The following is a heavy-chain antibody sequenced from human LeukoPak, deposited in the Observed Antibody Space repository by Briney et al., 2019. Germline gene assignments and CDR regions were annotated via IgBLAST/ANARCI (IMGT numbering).Heavy chain of an antibody. D-gene: IGHD6-6*01. CDR2: ISWNSGSI. CDR3: AKDIGSSSGPAGAFDY. CDR1: GFTFDDYA. J-gene: IGHJ4*02. V-gene: IGHV3-9*01. Sequence: PGRSLRLSCAASGFTFDDYAMHWVRQAPGKGLEWVSGISWNSGSIGYADSVKGRFTISRDNAKNSLYLQMNSLRAEDTALYYCAKDIGSSSGPAGAFDYWGQGTLVTVSS.